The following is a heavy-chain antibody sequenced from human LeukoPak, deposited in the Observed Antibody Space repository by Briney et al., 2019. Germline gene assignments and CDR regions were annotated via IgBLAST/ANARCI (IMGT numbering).Heavy chain of an antibody. V-gene: IGHV1-18*01. D-gene: IGHD3-22*01. CDR1: GYTLTELS. CDR2: INTYNGNT. J-gene: IGHJ4*02. Sequence: ASVKVSCKVSGYTLTELSMHWVRQAPGQGLEWMGWINTYNGNTDYAQKLQGRVTMTTDTSTSTAYMELRSLRSDDTALYYCATNYYDSSGYYSIDYWGQGTLVTVSS. CDR3: ATNYYDSSGYYSIDY.